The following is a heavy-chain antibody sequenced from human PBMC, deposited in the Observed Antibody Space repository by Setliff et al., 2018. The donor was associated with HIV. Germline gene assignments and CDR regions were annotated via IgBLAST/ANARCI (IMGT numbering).Heavy chain of an antibody. J-gene: IGHJ6*03. V-gene: IGHV4-34*01. CDR1: GGSFSGYY. CDR2: INHSGST. Sequence: PSETLSLTCAVYGGSFSGYYWSWIRQPPGKGLEWIGEINHSGSTNYNMSLWSRVTISLDASRNQFSLELISVTAADTAVYYCARLEYYYYMDVWGNGTTVTVSS. CDR3: ARLEYYYYMDV.